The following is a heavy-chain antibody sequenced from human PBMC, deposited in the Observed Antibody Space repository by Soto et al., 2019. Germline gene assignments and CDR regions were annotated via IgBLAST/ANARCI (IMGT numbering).Heavy chain of an antibody. CDR2: IWYDGSKR. Sequence: GGSLRLSCAVSGFTFSNFGFHWVRQAPGKGLEWVALIWYDGSKRFYAGSVEGRFTISRDDSKSTLYLQLNSLRAEDTAVYYCARDPGVGVGAYYYDYWGQGTLVTVSS. CDR3: ARDPGVGVGAYYYDY. CDR1: GFTFSNFG. D-gene: IGHD1-26*01. J-gene: IGHJ4*02. V-gene: IGHV3-33*01.